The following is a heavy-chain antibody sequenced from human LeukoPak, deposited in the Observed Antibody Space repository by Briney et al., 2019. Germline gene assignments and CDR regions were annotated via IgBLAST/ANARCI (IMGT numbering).Heavy chain of an antibody. Sequence: AGGSLRLSCAASGFTFSSYSMNWVRQAPGKGLEWVSSISSSSSYIYYADSVKGRFTISRDNAKNSLYLQMNSLRAEDTAVYYCARVGYYDSSGHYYFDYWGQGTLVTVSS. CDR2: ISSSSSYI. D-gene: IGHD3-22*01. CDR1: GFTFSSYS. V-gene: IGHV3-21*01. J-gene: IGHJ4*02. CDR3: ARVGYYDSSGHYYFDY.